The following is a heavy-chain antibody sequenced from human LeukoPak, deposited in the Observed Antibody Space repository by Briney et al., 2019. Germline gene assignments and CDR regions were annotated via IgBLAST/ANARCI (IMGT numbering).Heavy chain of an antibody. Sequence: GGSLRLSCAASGFTFSDYYMSWIRQAPGKGLEWVSAISGSGGSTYYADSVKGRFTISRDNSKNTLYLQMNSLRAEDTAVYYCAKDTAPASPWYFDLWGRGTLVTVSS. CDR2: ISGSGGST. J-gene: IGHJ2*01. CDR1: GFTFSDYY. CDR3: AKDTAPASPWYFDL. V-gene: IGHV3-23*01.